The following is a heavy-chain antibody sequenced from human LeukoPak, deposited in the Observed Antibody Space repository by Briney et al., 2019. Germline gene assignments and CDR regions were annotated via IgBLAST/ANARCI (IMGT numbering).Heavy chain of an antibody. J-gene: IGHJ3*02. CDR3: ARDARNGYNYDAFDI. CDR2: IYTSGST. CDR1: GGSISSYY. D-gene: IGHD5-24*01. Sequence: SETLSLTCTVSGGSISSYYWSWIRQPAGKGLEWIGRIYTSGSTNYNPSLKSRVTMSVDTSKNQFSLKLSSVTAADTAVYYCARDARNGYNYDAFDIWGQGTMVTVSS. V-gene: IGHV4-4*07.